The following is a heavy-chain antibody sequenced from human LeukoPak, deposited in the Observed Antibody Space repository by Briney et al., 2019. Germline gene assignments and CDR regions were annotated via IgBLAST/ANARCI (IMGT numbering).Heavy chain of an antibody. CDR1: GGTFSSYA. J-gene: IGHJ4*02. Sequence: ASVKVSCKASGGTFSSYAISWVRQAPGQGLEWMGGIIPIFGTANYAQKFQGRVTITADESTSTAYMELSSLRSEDTAVYYCARQGVTVTPFDYWGQGTLVTVSS. CDR3: ARQGVTVTPFDY. CDR2: IIPIFGTA. V-gene: IGHV1-69*13. D-gene: IGHD4-17*01.